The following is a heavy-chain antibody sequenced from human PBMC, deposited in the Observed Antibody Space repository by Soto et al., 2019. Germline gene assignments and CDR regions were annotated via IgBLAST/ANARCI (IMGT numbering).Heavy chain of an antibody. J-gene: IGHJ6*02. CDR1: GFTFSSYW. CDR2: INSDGSST. Sequence: EVQLVESGGGLVQPGGSLRLSCAASGFTFSSYWMHWVRQAPGKGLVWVSRINSDGSSTSYADSVKGRFTISRDNAKNTLYLQMNSLRAEDTAVYYCARDGENCSGGSCYSSPPLENYYYGMDVWGQGTTVTVSS. V-gene: IGHV3-74*01. CDR3: ARDGENCSGGSCYSSPPLENYYYGMDV. D-gene: IGHD2-15*01.